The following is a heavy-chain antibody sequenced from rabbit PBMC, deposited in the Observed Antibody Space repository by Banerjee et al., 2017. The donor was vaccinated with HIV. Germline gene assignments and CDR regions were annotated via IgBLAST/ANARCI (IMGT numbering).Heavy chain of an antibody. CDR1: GFSLGSSYW. J-gene: IGHJ4*01. CDR3: ARDSVDDYGDVNL. Sequence: QSLEESGGDLVKPGASLTLTCTASGFSLGSSYWMCWVRQAPGKGLEWIACISAGTSGITYYASWAKGRFTISKTSSTTVTLQMTSLTAADTATYFCARDSVDDYGDVNLWGPGTLVTVS. CDR2: ISAGTSGIT. V-gene: IGHV1S40*01. D-gene: IGHD2-1*01.